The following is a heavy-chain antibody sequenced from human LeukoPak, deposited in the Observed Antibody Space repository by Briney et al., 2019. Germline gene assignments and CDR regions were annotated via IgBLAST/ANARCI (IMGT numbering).Heavy chain of an antibody. D-gene: IGHD3-22*01. CDR3: ARTPMRGSGYYYGSFDY. CDR2: IIPIFGTA. Sequence: SVKVSCKASGGTFSSCAISWVRQAPGQGLEWMGGIIPIFGTANYAQKFQGRVTITADESTSTAYMELSSLRSEDTAVYYCARTPMRGSGYYYGSFDYWGQGTLVTVSS. V-gene: IGHV1-69*01. J-gene: IGHJ4*02. CDR1: GGTFSSCA.